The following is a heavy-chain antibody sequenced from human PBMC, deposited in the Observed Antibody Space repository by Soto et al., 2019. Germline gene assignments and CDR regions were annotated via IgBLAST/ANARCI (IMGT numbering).Heavy chain of an antibody. D-gene: IGHD6-19*01. CDR3: ARAPTGIAVDGDNWFDP. J-gene: IGHJ5*02. V-gene: IGHV4-61*01. CDR2: IYYSGST. Sequence: PSETLSLTCTVSGGSVSSGSYYWSWIRQPPGKGLEWIGYIYYSGSTNYNPSLKSRVTISVDTSKNQFSLKLSSVTAADTAVYYCARAPTGIAVDGDNWFDPWGQGTLVTVSS. CDR1: GGSVSSGSYY.